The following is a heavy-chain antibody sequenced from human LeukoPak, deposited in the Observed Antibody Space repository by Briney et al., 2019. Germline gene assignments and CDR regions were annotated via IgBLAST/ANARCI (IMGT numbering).Heavy chain of an antibody. V-gene: IGHV3-23*01. CDR1: GFTFSSYA. D-gene: IGHD3-9*01. J-gene: IGHJ4*02. Sequence: GGSLRLSCAASGFTFSSYAMSWVRQAPGRGLEWVQAISGSGGSTYYADSVKGRFTISRDNSKNTLYLQMNSLRAEDTAVYYCAKDKVPYYDILTDYSYWGQGTLVTVSS. CDR2: ISGSGGST. CDR3: AKDKVPYYDILTDYSY.